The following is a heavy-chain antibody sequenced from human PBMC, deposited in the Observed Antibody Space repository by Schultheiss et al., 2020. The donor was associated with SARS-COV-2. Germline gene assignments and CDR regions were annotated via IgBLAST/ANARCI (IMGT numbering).Heavy chain of an antibody. CDR2: IGGSGGST. V-gene: IGHV3-23*01. J-gene: IGHJ4*02. D-gene: IGHD2-21*02. CDR1: GFTFSGSA. CDR3: TAEVTED. Sequence: GGSLRLSCAASGFTFSGSAMHWVRQAPGKGLEWVSGIGGSGGSTYYADSVKGRFTISRDNAKNSLYLQMNSLKTEDTAVYYCTAEVTEDWGQGALVTVSS.